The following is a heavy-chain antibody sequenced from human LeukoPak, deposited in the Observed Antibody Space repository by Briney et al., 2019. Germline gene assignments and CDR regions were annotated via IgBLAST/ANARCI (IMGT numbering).Heavy chain of an antibody. CDR1: GGSISGYY. V-gene: IGHV4-4*07. CDR2: ISNSGST. Sequence: PSETLSLTCTLSGGSISGYYWSWIRLSAGKGLEWIGRISNSGSTNCNPSLKSRVSLSVDTSKNQFSLKLTSVTAADTAIYYCARDGVPVARKAYYYYSMDVWGKGATVTVSS. CDR3: ARDGVPVARKAYYYYSMDV. J-gene: IGHJ6*03. D-gene: IGHD6-19*01.